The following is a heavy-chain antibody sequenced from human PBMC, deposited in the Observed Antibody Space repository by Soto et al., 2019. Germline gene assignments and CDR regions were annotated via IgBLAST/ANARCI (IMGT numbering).Heavy chain of an antibody. CDR2: INPDGSVK. CDR3: ERLYGDASTFDY. J-gene: IGHJ4*02. D-gene: IGHD1-26*01. CDR1: GFTFSSHW. Sequence: GGSLRLSCGASGFTFSSHWMTWVRQAPGKGLEWVASINPDGSVKHYVDSVKGRFTISRDNADHSLYLQMSSLRAEDTAVYYCERLYGDASTFDYWGQGTLVTVSS. V-gene: IGHV3-7*01.